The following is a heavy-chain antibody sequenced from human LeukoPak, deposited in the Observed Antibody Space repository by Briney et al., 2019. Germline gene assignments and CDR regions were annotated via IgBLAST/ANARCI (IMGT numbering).Heavy chain of an antibody. CDR3: ARVYELLAMVPHYFDY. Sequence: GRSLRLSCAASGFTFSSYAMHWVRQAPRKGLEWVAVISYDGSNKYYADSVKGRFTISRDNSKNTLYLQMNSLRAEDTAVYYCARVYELLAMVPHYFDYWGQGTLVTASS. CDR2: ISYDGSNK. J-gene: IGHJ4*02. CDR1: GFTFSSYA. V-gene: IGHV3-30-3*01. D-gene: IGHD5-18*01.